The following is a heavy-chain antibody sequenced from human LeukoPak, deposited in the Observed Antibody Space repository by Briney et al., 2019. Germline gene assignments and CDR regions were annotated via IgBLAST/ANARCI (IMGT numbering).Heavy chain of an antibody. V-gene: IGHV4-39*01. J-gene: IGHJ4*02. CDR3: ARLDYRGGY. CDR1: GDSISSSTYY. Sequence: LETLSLTCTVSGDSISSSTYYWGWIRQPPGKGLEWIGSIYYSGVTYYNPSLKSRVTMFVDTSRNQFSLKLSSVTAADTALYYCARLDYRGGYWGQGTLVIVSS. D-gene: IGHD3-16*01. CDR2: IYYSGVT.